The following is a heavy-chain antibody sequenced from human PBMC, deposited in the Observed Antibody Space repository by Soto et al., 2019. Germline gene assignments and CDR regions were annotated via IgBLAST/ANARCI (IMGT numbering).Heavy chain of an antibody. V-gene: IGHV1-69*01. Sequence: QVQLVQSGAEVKKPGSSVKVSCKASGGTFGSYAISWVRQAPGQGLEWMGGIIPIPGTANDAQKFQGRVTTAADASTSTAYMELSSLRSEDTDVYYCARSQGSSTSLEIYYYYYSGMDVWGQGTTVTVSS. CDR1: GGTFGSYA. J-gene: IGHJ6*02. CDR2: IIPIPGTA. D-gene: IGHD2-2*01. CDR3: ARSQGSSTSLEIYYYYYSGMDV.